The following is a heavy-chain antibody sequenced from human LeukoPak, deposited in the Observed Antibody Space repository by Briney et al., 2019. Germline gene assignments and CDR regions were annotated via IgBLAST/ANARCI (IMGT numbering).Heavy chain of an antibody. Sequence: GRSLRLSCAASGFTFDDYAMHWVRQAPGTGLEWVSGIRRETGSIGYADSVKGRFTISRDNARNSLYLQMNSLRAEDTGVYYCARAPSEIGGYYPEYFRHWGQGTLVTVSS. CDR1: GFTFDDYA. J-gene: IGHJ1*01. CDR2: IRRETGSI. CDR3: ARAPSEIGGYYPEYFRH. D-gene: IGHD3-22*01. V-gene: IGHV3-9*01.